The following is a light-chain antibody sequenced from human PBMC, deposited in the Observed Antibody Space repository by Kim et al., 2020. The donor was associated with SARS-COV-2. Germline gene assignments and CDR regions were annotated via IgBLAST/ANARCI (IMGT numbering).Light chain of an antibody. CDR3: STWDIRLNGPV. Sequence: QSVLTQPPSASGTPGQRVTISCSGSGSSIATNTMNWYQQVPGTAPKLLIYLYNQRPSGVPERFSGSKSGTSASLAISGLQSDDEADYYCSTWDIRLNGPVFGGGTQLTVL. CDR2: LYN. CDR1: GSSIATNT. J-gene: IGLJ3*02. V-gene: IGLV1-44*01.